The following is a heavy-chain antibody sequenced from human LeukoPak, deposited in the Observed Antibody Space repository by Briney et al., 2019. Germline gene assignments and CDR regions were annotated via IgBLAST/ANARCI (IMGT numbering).Heavy chain of an antibody. J-gene: IGHJ4*02. CDR3: ARLAAAGYFDY. Sequence: GRSLRLSCAASGFTFSSYSMNWVRQAPGKGLEWVSSISSSSSYIYYADSVKGRFTISRDNAKNSLYLQMNSLRAEDTAVYYCARLAAAGYFDYWGQGTLVTVSS. V-gene: IGHV3-21*01. CDR1: GFTFSSYS. D-gene: IGHD6-13*01. CDR2: ISSSSSYI.